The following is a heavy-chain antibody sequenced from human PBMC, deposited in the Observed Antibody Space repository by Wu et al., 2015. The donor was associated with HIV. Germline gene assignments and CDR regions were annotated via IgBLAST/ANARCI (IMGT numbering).Heavy chain of an antibody. Sequence: QVQLVQSGAEVKKPGSSVKVSCKASGGTFSSYAISWVRQAPGQGLEWMGRIIPMFATASYAQKFQGRVTMTADESTSTTYMELSSLRSEDTAVYYCARDRLYGSGDYYYYGMDVWGQGTTVTVSS. J-gene: IGHJ6*02. CDR3: ARDRLYGSGDYYYYGMDV. CDR2: IIPMFATA. V-gene: IGHV1-69*13. CDR1: GGTFSSYA. D-gene: IGHD3-10*01.